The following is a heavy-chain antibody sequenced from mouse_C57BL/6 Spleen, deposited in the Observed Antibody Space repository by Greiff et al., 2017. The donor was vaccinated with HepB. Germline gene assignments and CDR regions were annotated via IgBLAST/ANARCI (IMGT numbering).Heavy chain of an antibody. CDR1: GFSLTSYG. Sequence: VKVVESGPGLVQPSQSLSITCTVSGFSLTSYGVHWVRQSPGKGLEWLGVIWSGGSTDYNAAFISRLSISKDNSKSQVFFKMNSLQADDTAIYYCARGPFYYAMDYWGQGTSVTVSS. J-gene: IGHJ4*01. CDR3: ARGPFYYAMDY. CDR2: IWSGGST. V-gene: IGHV2-2*01.